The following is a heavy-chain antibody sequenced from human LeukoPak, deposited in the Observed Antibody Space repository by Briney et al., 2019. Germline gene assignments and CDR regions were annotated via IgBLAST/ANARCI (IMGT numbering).Heavy chain of an antibody. CDR1: DFSFETYW. J-gene: IGHJ6*03. D-gene: IGHD5-24*01. CDR3: ARGETMDV. CDR2: INEDGTEK. Sequence: WGSLRLSCVALDFSFETYWMSWVRQAPGKGPQWVANINEDGTEKHYVGSVRGRFTISRDNAESSLHLQMNSLRPDDLGVYYCARGETMDVWGKGTMVTVSS. V-gene: IGHV3-7*01.